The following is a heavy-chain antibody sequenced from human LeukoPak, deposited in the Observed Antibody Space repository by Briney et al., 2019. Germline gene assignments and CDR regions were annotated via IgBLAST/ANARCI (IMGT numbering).Heavy chain of an antibody. CDR2: ISWNSGSI. Sequence: GRSLRLSCAASGFTFDDYAMHWVRQGPGKGLEWVSDISWNSGSIRYADSVKGRFTISRDNAKNALYLQLNSLRTEDTALYYCVRDAGSCGFDHWGQGTLVTVSS. CDR3: VRDAGSCGFDH. CDR1: GFTFDDYA. V-gene: IGHV3-9*01. J-gene: IGHJ4*02. D-gene: IGHD3-10*01.